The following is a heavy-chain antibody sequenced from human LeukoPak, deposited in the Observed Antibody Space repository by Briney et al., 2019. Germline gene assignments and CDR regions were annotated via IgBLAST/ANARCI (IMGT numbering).Heavy chain of an antibody. Sequence: PSETLSLTCTVSGCSISSYYWSWIRQPPGKGLEWIGYIYYSGSTNYNPSLKSRVTISVDTSKNQFSLKLSSVTAADTAVYYCARGPLGYCSSTSCYGYYFDYWGQGTLVTVSS. CDR3: ARGPLGYCSSTSCYGYYFDY. D-gene: IGHD2-2*01. V-gene: IGHV4-59*01. J-gene: IGHJ4*02. CDR1: GCSISSYY. CDR2: IYYSGST.